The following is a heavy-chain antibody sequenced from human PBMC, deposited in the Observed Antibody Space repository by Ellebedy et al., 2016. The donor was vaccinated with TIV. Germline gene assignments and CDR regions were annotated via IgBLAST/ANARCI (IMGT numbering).Heavy chain of an antibody. CDR1: KFRFGDYY. J-gene: IGHJ4*02. D-gene: IGHD3-16*01. CDR3: TGGTASDY. Sequence: PGGSLRLSCTASKFRFGDYYMNWIRQAPGKGLEWVADISSTSSFASYADSARGRFIISRDNAKNSLYLQLNSLRAEDTAVYYCTGGTASDYWGPGTPVVVSS. CDR2: ISSTSSF. V-gene: IGHV3-11*06.